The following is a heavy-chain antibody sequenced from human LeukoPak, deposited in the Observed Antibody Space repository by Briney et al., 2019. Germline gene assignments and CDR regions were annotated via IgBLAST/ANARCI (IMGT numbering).Heavy chain of an antibody. J-gene: IGHJ4*02. D-gene: IGHD3-3*01. CDR2: ISSNGGST. CDR3: ARGGLRLLEWLSPFDY. V-gene: IGHV3-64*01. Sequence: GGSLRLSCAASGFTFSSYAMHWVRQAPGKGLEYVSAISSNGGSTYYANSVKGRFTISRDNSKNTLYLQMGSLRAEDMAVYYCARGGLRLLEWLSPFDYWGQGTLVTVSS. CDR1: GFTFSSYA.